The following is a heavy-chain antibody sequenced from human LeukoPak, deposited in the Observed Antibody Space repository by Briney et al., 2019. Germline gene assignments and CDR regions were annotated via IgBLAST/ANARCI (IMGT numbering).Heavy chain of an antibody. CDR1: GYTFTSYA. V-gene: IGHV1-69*04. CDR3: ARERFAMVRGQPPDY. D-gene: IGHD3-10*01. Sequence: SVKVSCKASGYTFTSYAISWVRQAPGQGLEWMGRIIPILGIANYAQKFQGRVTITADKSTSTAYMELSSLRSEDTAVYYCARERFAMVRGQPPDYWGQGTLVTVSS. CDR2: IIPILGIA. J-gene: IGHJ4*02.